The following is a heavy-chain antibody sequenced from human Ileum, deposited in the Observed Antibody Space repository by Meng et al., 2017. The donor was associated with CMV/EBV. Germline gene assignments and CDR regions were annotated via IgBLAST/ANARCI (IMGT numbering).Heavy chain of an antibody. D-gene: IGHD3-10*01. CDR1: GDSIDSGYYS. CDR3: ARGGIFRGLDY. CDR2: IYYNGNA. J-gene: IGHJ4*02. V-gene: IGHV4-30-4*08. Sequence: QVHLKRPGPGPVNPSQTLSLTCSVSGDSIDSGYYSWNWVRQPPGKGLEWIGYIYYNGNAYYNPSLKSQVTISVDTSKNQFSLRLKSVTAADSAVYFCARGGIFRGLDYWGQGTLVTVSS.